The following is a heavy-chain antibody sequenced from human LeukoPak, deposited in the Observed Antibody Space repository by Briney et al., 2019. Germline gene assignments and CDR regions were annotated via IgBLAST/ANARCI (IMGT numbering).Heavy chain of an antibody. CDR2: IYYSGST. D-gene: IGHD3-22*01. CDR1: GGSISSSSYY. Sequence: PSETLSLTCTVSGGSISSSSYYWSWIRQPPGKGLEWIGYIYYSGSTNYYPSLKSRVTISVDTSKNQFSLKLSSVTAADTAVYYCARSTNYYDSSGSRAYFQHWGQGTLVTVSS. V-gene: IGHV4-61*01. CDR3: ARSTNYYDSSGSRAYFQH. J-gene: IGHJ1*01.